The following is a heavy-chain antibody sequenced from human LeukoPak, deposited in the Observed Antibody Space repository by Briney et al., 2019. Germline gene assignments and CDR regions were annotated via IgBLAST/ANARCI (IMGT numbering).Heavy chain of an antibody. V-gene: IGHV4-34*01. CDR2: INHSRST. CDR3: ARGGFITMVRGVKFDP. CDR1: GGSFSGYY. J-gene: IGHJ5*02. D-gene: IGHD3-10*01. Sequence: SGTLSLTCAVYGGSFSGYYWSWIRQPPGKGLEWIGEINHSRSTNYNPSLKSRVTISVDTSKTQFSLKLSSVTAADTAVYYCARGGFITMVRGVKFDPWGRGTLVTVSS.